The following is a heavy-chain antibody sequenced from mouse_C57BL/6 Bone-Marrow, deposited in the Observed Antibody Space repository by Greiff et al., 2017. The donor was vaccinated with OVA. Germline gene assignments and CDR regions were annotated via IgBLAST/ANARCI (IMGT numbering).Heavy chain of an antibody. CDR3: ARQGTGTMWYFDV. CDR2: IHPNSGST. Sequence: QVQQQQPGAELVKPGASVKLSCKASGYTFTSYWMHWVKQRPGQGLEWIGMIHPNSGSTNYNEKFKSKATLTVDKSSSTAYMQLSSLTSEDSAVYYCARQGTGTMWYFDVWGTGTTVTVSS. D-gene: IGHD4-1*01. V-gene: IGHV1-64*01. CDR1: GYTFTSYW. J-gene: IGHJ1*03.